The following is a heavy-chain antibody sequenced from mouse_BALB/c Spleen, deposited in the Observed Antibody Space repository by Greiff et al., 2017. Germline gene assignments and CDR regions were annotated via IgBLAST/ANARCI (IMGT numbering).Heavy chain of an antibody. CDR2: IYPGNSDT. CDR3: TRSGKTGYYAMDY. J-gene: IGHJ4*01. Sequence: VQLQQSGTVLARPGASVKMSCKASGYTFTSYWMHWVKQRPGQGLEWIGAIYPGNSDTSYNQKFKGKAKLTAVTSTSTAYMELSSLTNEDSAVYYCTRSGKTGYYAMDYWGQGTSVTVSS. CDR1: GYTFTSYW. D-gene: IGHD4-1*01. V-gene: IGHV1-5*01.